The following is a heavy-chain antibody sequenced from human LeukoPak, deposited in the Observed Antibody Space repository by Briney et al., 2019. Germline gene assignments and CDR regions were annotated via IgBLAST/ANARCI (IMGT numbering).Heavy chain of an antibody. CDR3: ARGPYYSVY. CDR1: GFTFSSYA. Sequence: SGGSLRLSCAASGFTFSSYAMHWVRQAPGKGLEWVAVISHDGSNKYYADSVKGRFTISRDNSKNTLYLQMNSLRAEDTAVYYCARGPYYSVYWGQGTLVTVSS. CDR2: ISHDGSNK. J-gene: IGHJ4*02. V-gene: IGHV3-30*04.